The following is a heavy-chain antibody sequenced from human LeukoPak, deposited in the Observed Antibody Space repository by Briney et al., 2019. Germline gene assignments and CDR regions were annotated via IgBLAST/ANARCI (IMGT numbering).Heavy chain of an antibody. CDR3: ARGPILLWLHNGMDV. Sequence: PGRSLRLSCTGFGFILGDHAMIWVRQAPGKGLEWVGFTRSKAYGATTEYAASVKGRFTISRDDSKGIAYLQMNSLEIEDTAVYYCARGPILLWLHNGMDVWGQGTTVTVSS. V-gene: IGHV3-49*04. CDR1: GFILGDHA. D-gene: IGHD6-19*01. J-gene: IGHJ6*02. CDR2: TRSKAYGATT.